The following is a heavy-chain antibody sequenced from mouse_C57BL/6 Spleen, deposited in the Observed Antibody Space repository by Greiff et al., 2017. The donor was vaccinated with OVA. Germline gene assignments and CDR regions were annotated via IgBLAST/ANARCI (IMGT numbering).Heavy chain of an antibody. Sequence: QVQLQQPGAELVRPGSSVKLSCKASGYTFTSYWMHWVKQRPIQGLEWIGNIDPSDSETHYNQKFKDKATLTVDKSSSTAYMQLSSLTSEDSAVYYGARSPNYYGSSYGYFDVWGTGTTVTVSS. CDR2: IDPSDSET. CDR3: ARSPNYYGSSYGYFDV. J-gene: IGHJ1*03. CDR1: GYTFTSYW. D-gene: IGHD1-1*01. V-gene: IGHV1-52*01.